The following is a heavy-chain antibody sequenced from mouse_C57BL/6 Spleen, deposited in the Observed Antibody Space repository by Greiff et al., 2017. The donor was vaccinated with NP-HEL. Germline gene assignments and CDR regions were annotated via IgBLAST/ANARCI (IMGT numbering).Heavy chain of an antibody. Sequence: EVQGVESGGGLVKPGGSLKLSCAASGFTFSSYTMSWVRQTPEKRLEWVATISGGGGNTYYPDSVKGRFPIPRDNAKNTLYLQMSSLRSEDTALYYWARHGDYGYYAMDYGGQGTSVTVSS. CDR1: GFTFSSYT. CDR3: ARHGDYGYYAMDY. J-gene: IGHJ4*01. D-gene: IGHD2-4*01. CDR2: ISGGGGNT. V-gene: IGHV5-9*01.